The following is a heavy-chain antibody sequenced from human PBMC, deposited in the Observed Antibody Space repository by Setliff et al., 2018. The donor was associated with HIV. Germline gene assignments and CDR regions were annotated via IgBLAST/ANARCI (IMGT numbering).Heavy chain of an antibody. CDR2: IWYDGINK. D-gene: IGHD6-13*01. J-gene: IGHJ5*02. V-gene: IGHV3-33*06. CDR3: AKADDGAAAGPAP. Sequence: GGSLRLSCAASGFTFRSFGMHWVRQVPGKGLEWVAVIWYDGINKNYADSVRGRFTISRDNSRDTLYLEMSSLRVEDTALYYCAKADDGAAAGPAPWGQGTQVTVLL. CDR1: GFTFRSFG.